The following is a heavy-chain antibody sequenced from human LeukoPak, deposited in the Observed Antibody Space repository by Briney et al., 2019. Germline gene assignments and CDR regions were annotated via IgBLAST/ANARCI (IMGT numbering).Heavy chain of an antibody. D-gene: IGHD1-26*01. V-gene: IGHV1-8*03. CDR2: MNPNSGNT. Sequence: ASVKVSCKASGYTFTSYDINWVRQATGQGLEWMGWMNPNSGNTGYAQKFQGRVTITRNTSISTAYMELSSLRSEDTAVYNCARSNIVGATNFDYWGQGTLVTVSS. J-gene: IGHJ4*02. CDR3: ARSNIVGATNFDY. CDR1: GYTFTSYD.